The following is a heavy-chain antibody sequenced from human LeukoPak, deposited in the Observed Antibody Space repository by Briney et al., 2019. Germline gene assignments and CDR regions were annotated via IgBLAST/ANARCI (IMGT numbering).Heavy chain of an antibody. Sequence: PGGSLRLSCAASEFTFDDYAMHWVRQAPGKGLEWVSLISGDGGSTYYADSVKGRFTISRDNSKNSLYLQMNSLRTEDTALYYCAKVFWAGAYCGGDCFAAFDIWGQGTMVTVSS. CDR3: AKVFWAGAYCGGDCFAAFDI. CDR2: ISGDGGST. V-gene: IGHV3-43*02. J-gene: IGHJ3*02. CDR1: EFTFDDYA. D-gene: IGHD2-21*02.